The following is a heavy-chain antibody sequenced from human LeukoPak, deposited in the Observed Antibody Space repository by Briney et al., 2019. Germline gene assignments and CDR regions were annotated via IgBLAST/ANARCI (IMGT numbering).Heavy chain of an antibody. Sequence: GGSLRLSCAAFGFTFSSYSMDWVRQAPGKGLEWVSSISSSSSYIYYADSVKGRFTISRDNAKNSLYLQMNSLRAEDTAVYYCASDKNYYDSSGYYPDAFDIWGQGTMVTVSS. CDR2: ISSSSSYI. J-gene: IGHJ3*02. D-gene: IGHD3-22*01. V-gene: IGHV3-21*01. CDR3: ASDKNYYDSSGYYPDAFDI. CDR1: GFTFSSYS.